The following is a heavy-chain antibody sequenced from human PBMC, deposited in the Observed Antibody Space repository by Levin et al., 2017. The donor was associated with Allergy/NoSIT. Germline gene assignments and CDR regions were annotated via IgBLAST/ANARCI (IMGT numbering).Heavy chain of an antibody. Sequence: SCAASGFTFSSYSMIWVRQAPGKGLEWVSSISSSSSYIYYADSVKGRFTISRDNAKNSLYLQMNSLRAEDTAVYYCARDSPDALVDVWGKGTTVTVSS. J-gene: IGHJ6*04. CDR1: GFTFSSYS. CDR2: ISSSSSYI. V-gene: IGHV3-21*01. CDR3: ARDSPDALVDV. D-gene: IGHD1-14*01.